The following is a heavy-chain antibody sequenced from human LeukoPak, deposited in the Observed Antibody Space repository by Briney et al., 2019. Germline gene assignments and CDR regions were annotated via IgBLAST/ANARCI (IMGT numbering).Heavy chain of an antibody. Sequence: ASVKVSCKASGYSFTSYGISWVRQAPGQGLEWMGWISAYNGNIDYAQKLQGRVTMTTDTSTSTAYMELRSQRSDDTAVYYCARLEYSYGLGDYWGQGTLVTVSS. V-gene: IGHV1-18*01. CDR1: GYSFTSYG. CDR3: ARLEYSYGLGDY. D-gene: IGHD5-18*01. J-gene: IGHJ4*02. CDR2: ISAYNGNI.